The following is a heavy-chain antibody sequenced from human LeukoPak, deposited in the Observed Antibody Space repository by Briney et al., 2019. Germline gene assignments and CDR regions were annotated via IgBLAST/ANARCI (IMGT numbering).Heavy chain of an antibody. CDR1: GFTLSSYW. D-gene: IGHD2-15*01. CDR3: VRDRGWFHFDL. V-gene: IGHV3-7*01. J-gene: IGHJ4*02. CDR2: NKEDGTDK. Sequence: GGSLRLSCAASGFTLSSYWMTWIRQAPGKGLEWVANNKEDGTDKYYLDSLKGRFTISRDNTKNSLFLQLNSLRAEDTAVYYCVRDRGWFHFDLWGQGTLVTVSS.